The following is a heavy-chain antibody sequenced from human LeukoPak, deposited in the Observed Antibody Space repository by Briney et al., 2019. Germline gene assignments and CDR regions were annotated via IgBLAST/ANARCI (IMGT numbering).Heavy chain of an antibody. Sequence: SETLSLTCNVSGGSIRGYYWSWIRQPPGKGLEWIGYIYSSGSTNYNPSLKSRVTMSVDTSKNQFSLKVNSVTAADTAVYYCARQTGSGLFILPGGQGTLVTVSS. CDR2: IYSSGST. J-gene: IGHJ4*02. D-gene: IGHD3/OR15-3a*01. CDR3: ARQTGSGLFILP. CDR1: GGSIRGYY. V-gene: IGHV4-59*01.